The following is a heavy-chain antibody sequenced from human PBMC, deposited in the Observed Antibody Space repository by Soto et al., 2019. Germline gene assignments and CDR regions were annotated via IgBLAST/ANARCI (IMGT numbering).Heavy chain of an antibody. D-gene: IGHD6-19*01. V-gene: IGHV1-18*01. Sequence: QVQLVQSGAEVKKPGASVKVSCEASGYTFTSYGISWVRQAPGQGLEWMGWINSYNGNTNYAQKPXGXLTMTTDTSTSTAYMELRSLRSDDTAVYYCAREPVAGIWFDPWGQGTLVTVSS. CDR2: INSYNGNT. CDR1: GYTFTSYG. J-gene: IGHJ5*02. CDR3: AREPVAGIWFDP.